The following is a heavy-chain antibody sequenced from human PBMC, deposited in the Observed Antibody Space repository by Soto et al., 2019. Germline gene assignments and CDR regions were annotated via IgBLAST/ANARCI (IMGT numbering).Heavy chain of an antibody. CDR2: ISGSGGST. Sequence: GGSLRLSCAASGFTFSSYAMSWVRQAPGKGLEWVSAISGSGGSTYYADSVKGRFTISGDNSKNTLYLQMNSLRAEDTAVYYCAKARGSRFLYYMDVWGKGTTVTVSS. CDR3: AKARGSRFLYYMDV. J-gene: IGHJ6*03. CDR1: GFTFSSYA. D-gene: IGHD3-3*01. V-gene: IGHV3-23*01.